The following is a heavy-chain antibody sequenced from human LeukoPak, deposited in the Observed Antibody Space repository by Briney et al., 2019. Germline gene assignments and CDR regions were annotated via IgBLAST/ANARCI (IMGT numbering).Heavy chain of an antibody. CDR2: IIPIFGTA. CDR1: GGTFSSYA. Sequence: SVKVSCKASGGTFSSYAISWVRQAPGQGLEWMGGIIPIFGTANYAQKFQGRVTITADESTSTAYMELSSLRSEDTAVYYCARGDDYVWGSYLDWGQGTLVTVSS. V-gene: IGHV1-69*13. J-gene: IGHJ4*02. D-gene: IGHD3-16*02. CDR3: ARGDDYVWGSYLD.